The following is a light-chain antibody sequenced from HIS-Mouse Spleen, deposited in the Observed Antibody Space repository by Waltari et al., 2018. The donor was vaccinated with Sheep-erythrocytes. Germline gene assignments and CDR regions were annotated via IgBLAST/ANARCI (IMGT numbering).Light chain of an antibody. CDR2: AAS. CDR1: QGITSW. Sequence: IQITKSPSSVSAPVGARLPIIGRASQGITSWLAWYQQKPGKAPKLLIYAASSLQSGVPSRFSGSGSGTEFTLTISSLQPEDFATYYCQQANSYPLTFGQGTRLEIK. CDR3: QQANSYPLT. J-gene: IGKJ5*01. V-gene: IGKV1-12*01.